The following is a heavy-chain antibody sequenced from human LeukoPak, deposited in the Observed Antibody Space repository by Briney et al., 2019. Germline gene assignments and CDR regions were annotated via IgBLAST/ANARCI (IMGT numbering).Heavy chain of an antibody. D-gene: IGHD3-10*01. V-gene: IGHV4-39*07. J-gene: IGHJ6*03. CDR3: AIIIPCGSVSYYYYYMDV. CDR1: GGSISSSSYY. CDR2: IYYSGST. Sequence: SETLSLTCTVSGGSISSSSYYWGWIRQPPGKGLEWIGSIYYSGSTYYNPSLKSRVTISVDTSKNQFSLKLSSVTAADTAVYYGAIIIPCGSVSYYYYYMDVWGKGTTVTISS.